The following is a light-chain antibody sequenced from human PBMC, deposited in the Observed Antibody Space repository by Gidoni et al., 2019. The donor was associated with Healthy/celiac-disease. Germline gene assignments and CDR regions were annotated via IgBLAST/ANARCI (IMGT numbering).Light chain of an antibody. Sequence: DIQMTQSPSTLSASVGDSVTITCRASQSISSWFAWYQQKPGKAPKLLIYKASSLKSGVPSKISGSGSGTEFTLTISSLQPDDFATYYCQQYNSYSGFTFGPGTKVDIK. J-gene: IGKJ3*01. CDR2: KAS. CDR3: QQYNSYSGFT. V-gene: IGKV1-5*03. CDR1: QSISSW.